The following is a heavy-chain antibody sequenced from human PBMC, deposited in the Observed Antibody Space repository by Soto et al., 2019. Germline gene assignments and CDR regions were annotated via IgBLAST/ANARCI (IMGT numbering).Heavy chain of an antibody. J-gene: IGHJ4*02. CDR2: INHSGST. Sequence: PSETLSLTCAVYGGSFSGYYWSWIRQPPGKGLEWIGEINHSGSTNYNPSLKSRVTISVDTSKNQFSLKLSSVTAADTAVYYCGRGNGGYSYGYRSVDYWGQGTLVTVSS. CDR1: GGSFSGYY. CDR3: GRGNGGYSYGYRSVDY. V-gene: IGHV4-34*01. D-gene: IGHD5-18*01.